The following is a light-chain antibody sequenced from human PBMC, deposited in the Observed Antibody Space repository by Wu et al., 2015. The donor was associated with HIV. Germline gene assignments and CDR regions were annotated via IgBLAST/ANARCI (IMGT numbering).Light chain of an antibody. J-gene: IGKJ1*01. CDR2: AAS. CDR3: QQYNNWPLT. CDR1: QYVSKN. Sequence: EIVLTQSPATLSVSPGERASISCRANQYVSKNLAWYRHRPGQAPRLLISAASTRANGVPPRFSGTGSGTEFTLTISSLQSEDSAVYYCQQYNNWPLTFGQGTKV. V-gene: IGKV3-15*01.